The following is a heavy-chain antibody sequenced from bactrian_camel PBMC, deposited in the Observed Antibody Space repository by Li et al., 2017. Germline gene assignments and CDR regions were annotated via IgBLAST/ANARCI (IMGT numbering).Heavy chain of an antibody. CDR3: AADKTPREVRGGRCWGNY. J-gene: IGHJ4*01. Sequence: HVQLVESGGGLVRPGGSLRPSCAVSGLTYSRYCMGWFRQAPGNEREGVAAIYTGDSKAVYVDYADSVKGRFTISRDNAKNTVFLQMNSLKPEDTAMYYCAADKTPREVRGGRCWGNYRGQGTQVTVS. V-gene: IGHV3S1*01. CDR1: GLTYSRYC. CDR2: IYTGDSKA. D-gene: IGHD1*01.